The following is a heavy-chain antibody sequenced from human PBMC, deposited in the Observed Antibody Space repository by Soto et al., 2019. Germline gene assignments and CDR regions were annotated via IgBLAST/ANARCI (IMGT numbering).Heavy chain of an antibody. CDR1: GFTFSSYA. CDR3: AKGVDRGWYYYYGMDV. D-gene: IGHD2-15*01. CDR2: ISGSGGST. Sequence: PGGSLRLSCAASGFTFSSYAMSWVRQAPGKGLEWVSAISGSGGSTYYADSVKGRFTISRDSSKNTLYLQMNSLRAEDTAVYYCAKGVDRGWYYYYGMDVWGQGTTVTVSS. V-gene: IGHV3-23*01. J-gene: IGHJ6*02.